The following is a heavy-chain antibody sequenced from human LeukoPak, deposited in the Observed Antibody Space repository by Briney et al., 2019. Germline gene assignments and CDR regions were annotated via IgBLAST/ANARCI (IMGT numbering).Heavy chain of an antibody. CDR3: AREHRVATIFSFDY. Sequence: ASVKVSCTASGYTFTGYYMHWVRQAPSQGLEGMGWINFNSGGTNYAQKFHARVTITWDKSISTAYMELIRPISDDTAVYYCAREHRVATIFSFDYWGQGTLVTVSS. J-gene: IGHJ4*02. CDR2: INFNSGGT. D-gene: IGHD5-12*01. CDR1: GYTFTGYY. V-gene: IGHV1-2*02.